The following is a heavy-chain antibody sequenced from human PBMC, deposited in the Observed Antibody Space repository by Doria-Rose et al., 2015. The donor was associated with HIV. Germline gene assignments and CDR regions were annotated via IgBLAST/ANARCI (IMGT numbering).Heavy chain of an antibody. J-gene: IGHJ4*02. Sequence: QVQLQQWGPGLVKPSKTLSLTCSVSGGSISHYYWSWIRQPLGKGLEYIGDIFYTGSTNYSPSLKSRVSISIDTSKNKFSLRLSSVTAADTAVYYCARVLSGTYDYWGQGTLVTVSS. CDR1: GGSISHYY. D-gene: IGHD1-26*01. V-gene: IGHV4-59*01. CDR3: ARVLSGTYDY. CDR2: IFYTGST.